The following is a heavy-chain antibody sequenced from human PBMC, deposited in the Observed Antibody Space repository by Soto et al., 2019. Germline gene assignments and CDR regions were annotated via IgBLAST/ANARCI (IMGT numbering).Heavy chain of an antibody. D-gene: IGHD3-10*01. CDR3: ARDPEGVRGSEYFQH. Sequence: GGALRLSCSASGFTFTSHWMRWGRQAPVKGMEWVANIKQDGSEKYYVDSVKGRFTISRDNAKNSLYLQMNSLRAEDTAVYYCARDPEGVRGSEYFQHWGQDTLVTVSS. CDR2: IKQDGSEK. V-gene: IGHV3-7*01. J-gene: IGHJ1*01. CDR1: GFTFTSHW.